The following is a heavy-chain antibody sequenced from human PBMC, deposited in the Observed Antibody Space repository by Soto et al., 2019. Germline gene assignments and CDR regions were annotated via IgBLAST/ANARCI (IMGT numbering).Heavy chain of an antibody. D-gene: IGHD6-19*01. V-gene: IGHV3-33*01. Sequence: HPGGSLRLSCAASGFTFSSYGMHWGRQAPGKGLEWVAVIWYDGSNKYYADSVKGRFTISRDNSKNTLYLQMNSLRAEDTAVYFCARGAAVAVHDAFDIWGQGTMVTVSS. J-gene: IGHJ3*02. CDR2: IWYDGSNK. CDR1: GFTFSSYG. CDR3: ARGAAVAVHDAFDI.